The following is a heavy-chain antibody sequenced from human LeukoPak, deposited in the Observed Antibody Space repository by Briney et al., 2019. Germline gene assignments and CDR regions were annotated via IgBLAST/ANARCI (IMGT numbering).Heavy chain of an antibody. V-gene: IGHV1-46*01. Sequence: ASVKVSCKASGYTFTGYYMHWVRQAPGQGPEWMVVISPSGGSTTYAQKFHGRLTLTRDISTSTAYLELSRLRSEDTAVYYCASTNSDYDILTGYFGYWGQGTLVTVSS. CDR2: ISPSGGST. D-gene: IGHD3-9*01. CDR1: GYTFTGYY. CDR3: ASTNSDYDILTGYFGY. J-gene: IGHJ4*02.